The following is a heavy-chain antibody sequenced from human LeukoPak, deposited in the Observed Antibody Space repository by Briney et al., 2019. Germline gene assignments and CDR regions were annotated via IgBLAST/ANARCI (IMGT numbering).Heavy chain of an antibody. V-gene: IGHV4-4*09. CDR1: GDSISSYY. J-gene: IGHJ4*02. CDR2: IYTSGGT. CDR3: ARLTRLSTSPDRYYLDY. Sequence: SETLSLTCTVSGDSISSYYWSWIRQPPGKGLERIGYIYTSGGTNYIPSLKGRVTISIDTSKNQFSLKLSSVTAADSAVYYCARLTRLSTSPDRYYLDYWGQGILVTVSS. D-gene: IGHD6-6*01.